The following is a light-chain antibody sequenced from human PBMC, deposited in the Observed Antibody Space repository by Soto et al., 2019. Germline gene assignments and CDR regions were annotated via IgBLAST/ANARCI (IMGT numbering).Light chain of an antibody. CDR3: CSYGGSSWV. J-gene: IGLJ3*02. Sequence: QSALTQPRSVSGSPGQSVTISCTGTSSDVGGYNYVSWYQQHPGKAPKLMIYDVSKRPSGVPDRFSGSKSGNTASLTISGLQAEDEADYYCCSYGGSSWVFGGGTKLTVL. CDR2: DVS. V-gene: IGLV2-11*01. CDR1: SSDVGGYNY.